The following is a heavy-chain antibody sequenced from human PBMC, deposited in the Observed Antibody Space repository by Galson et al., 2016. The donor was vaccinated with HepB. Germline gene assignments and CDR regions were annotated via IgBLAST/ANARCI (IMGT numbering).Heavy chain of an antibody. CDR2: TYYRSKWFY. CDR1: GDSVSSNNAG. J-gene: IGHJ4*02. Sequence: CAISGDSVSSNNAGWNWIRQSPSRGLEWLGRTYYRSKWFYDYAESVKSRITIKPDTTNNQFSLQLNSVTVEDTAVYYCTRGKELGRGFHSWGQGTLAIVSS. V-gene: IGHV6-1*01. CDR3: TRGKELGRGFHS. D-gene: IGHD7-27*01.